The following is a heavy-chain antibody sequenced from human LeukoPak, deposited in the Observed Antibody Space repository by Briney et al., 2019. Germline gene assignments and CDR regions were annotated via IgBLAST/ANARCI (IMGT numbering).Heavy chain of an antibody. CDR1: GDSISSYY. V-gene: IGHV4-39*07. CDR3: AREGAGQAAGTLDY. J-gene: IGHJ4*02. CDR2: IYYSGST. Sequence: SETLSLTCTVSGDSISSYYWSWIRQPPGKGLEWIGSIYYSGSTYYNPSLKSRVTISVDTSKNQFSLKLSSVTAADTAVYYCAREGAGQAAGTLDYWGQGTLVTVSS. D-gene: IGHD6-13*01.